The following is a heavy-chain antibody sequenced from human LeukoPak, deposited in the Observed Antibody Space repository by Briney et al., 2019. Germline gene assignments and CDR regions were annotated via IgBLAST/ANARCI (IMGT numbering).Heavy chain of an antibody. CDR2: ISSSSSYI. V-gene: IGHV3-21*01. CDR1: GFTFSSYS. CDR3: ARYYYDSSGYYFIFDY. Sequence: PGGSLRLSCAASGFTFSSYSMNWVRQAPGKGLEWVSSISSSSSYIYYADSVKGRFTISRDNAKNSLYLQMNSLRAEDTAVYYCARYYYDSSGYYFIFDYWGQGTLVTVSS. J-gene: IGHJ4*02. D-gene: IGHD3-22*01.